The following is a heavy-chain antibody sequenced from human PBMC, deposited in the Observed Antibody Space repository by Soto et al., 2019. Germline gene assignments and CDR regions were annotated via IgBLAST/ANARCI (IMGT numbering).Heavy chain of an antibody. CDR2: ISAYNGNT. Sequence: GASVKVSCKASGYTFTSYGISWVRQAPGQGLEWMGWISAYNGNTNYAQKLQGRVTMTTDTSTSTAYMELRSLRSDDTAVYYCARVPLRGYYYYYYMDVWGKGTTVTVSS. CDR1: GYTFTSYG. V-gene: IGHV1-18*01. J-gene: IGHJ6*03. CDR3: ARVPLRGYYYYYYMDV.